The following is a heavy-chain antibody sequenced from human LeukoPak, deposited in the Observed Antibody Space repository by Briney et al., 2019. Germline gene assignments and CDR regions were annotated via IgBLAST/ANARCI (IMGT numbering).Heavy chain of an antibody. Sequence: GGSLRLSCAASGFTFDDYAMHWVRHAPGKGLEWVSGISWNSGSIGYADSVKGRFTISRDNAKNSLYLQMNSLRAEDMALYYCEKGKNFDSWGQGTLVTVSS. CDR3: EKGKNFDS. CDR2: ISWNSGSI. D-gene: IGHD3-10*01. J-gene: IGHJ4*02. V-gene: IGHV3-9*03. CDR1: GFTFDDYA.